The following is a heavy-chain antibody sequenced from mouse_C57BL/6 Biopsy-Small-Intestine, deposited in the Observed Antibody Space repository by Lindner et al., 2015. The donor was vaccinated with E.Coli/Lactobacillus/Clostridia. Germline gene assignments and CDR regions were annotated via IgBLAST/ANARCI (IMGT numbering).Heavy chain of an antibody. Sequence: VQLQESGGDLVKPGGSLKLSCAASGFTFSDFGMHWVRQAPEKGLEWVAYISSGSGTIYYADTVKGRFTISRDNAKNTLFLQMTSLRSEDTAMYYCARDYAGSDYWGQGTSVTVSS. V-gene: IGHV5-17*01. CDR1: GFTFSDFG. J-gene: IGHJ4*01. CDR3: ARDYAGSDY. CDR2: ISSGSGTI. D-gene: IGHD1-1*01.